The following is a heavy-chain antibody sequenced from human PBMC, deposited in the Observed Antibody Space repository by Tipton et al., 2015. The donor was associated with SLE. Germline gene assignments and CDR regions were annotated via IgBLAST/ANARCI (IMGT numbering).Heavy chain of an antibody. J-gene: IGHJ5*02. D-gene: IGHD2-8*02. CDR1: GGSISSYY. Sequence: TLSLTCTVSGGSISSYYWSWIRQPPGKGLEWIGYIYYSGSTNYNPSLKSRVTISVDTSKNQFSLKLSSVTAADTAVYYYARQSYPGLVVYAHNWFDPWGQGTLVTVSS. CDR2: IYYSGST. CDR3: ARQSYPGLVVYAHNWFDP. V-gene: IGHV4-59*08.